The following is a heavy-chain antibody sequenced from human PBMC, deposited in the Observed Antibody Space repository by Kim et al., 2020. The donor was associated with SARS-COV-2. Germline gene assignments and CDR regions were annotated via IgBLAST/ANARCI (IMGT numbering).Heavy chain of an antibody. J-gene: IGHJ6*03. CDR3: AREGSPPGDYYYYYMDV. V-gene: IGHV3-33*01. Sequence: GGSLRLSCAASGFTFSSYGMHWVRQAPGKGLEWVAVIWYDGSNKYYADSVKGRFTISRDNSNNTLYLQMNSLRAEDTAVYYCAREGSPPGDYYYYYMDVWGKGTTVTVSS. D-gene: IGHD4-17*01. CDR1: GFTFSSYG. CDR2: IWYDGSNK.